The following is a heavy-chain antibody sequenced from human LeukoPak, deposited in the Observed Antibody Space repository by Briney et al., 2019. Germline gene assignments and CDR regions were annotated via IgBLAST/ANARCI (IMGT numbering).Heavy chain of an antibody. Sequence: PGGSLRLSCAASGFTFSSYGMHWVRQAPGKGLEWVAVISYDGGNKYHADSVKGRSTISRDKSKNTLYLQMNSLRAEDTAVYYCARVEWFGESSPFGYWGQGTLVTVSS. V-gene: IGHV3-30-3*01. J-gene: IGHJ4*02. D-gene: IGHD3-10*01. CDR2: ISYDGGNK. CDR3: ARVEWFGESSPFGY. CDR1: GFTFSSYG.